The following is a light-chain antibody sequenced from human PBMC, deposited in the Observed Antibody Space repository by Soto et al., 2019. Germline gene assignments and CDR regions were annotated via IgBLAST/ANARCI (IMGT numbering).Light chain of an antibody. CDR2: DAS. V-gene: IGKV1-33*01. CDR3: QQYHNFAIT. J-gene: IGKJ5*01. CDR1: QDISNS. Sequence: DIQMTQSPSSLSASVGDRVTITCQASQDISNSLNWFQQRPGKAPKLLIYDASNLESGVPSRFSGGGSGTDFTFTISSLQPEDIATYFCQQYHNFAITFGQGTRLEIK.